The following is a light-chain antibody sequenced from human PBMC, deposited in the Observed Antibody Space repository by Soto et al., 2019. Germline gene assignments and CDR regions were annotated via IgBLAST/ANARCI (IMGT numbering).Light chain of an antibody. CDR3: QQRSNWPQYT. J-gene: IGKJ2*01. CDR1: QSVSSN. V-gene: IGKV3-15*01. Sequence: EIVMTQSPATLSVSPGERATLSCRASQSVSSNLAWYQQKPGQAPRLLIYGASTRATGIPARFSGSGSGTEFTLTISSLEPEDFAVYYCQQRSNWPQYTFGQGTKLEIK. CDR2: GAS.